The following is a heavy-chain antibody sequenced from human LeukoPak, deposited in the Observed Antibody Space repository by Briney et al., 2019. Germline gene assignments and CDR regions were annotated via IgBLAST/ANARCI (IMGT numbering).Heavy chain of an antibody. Sequence: VTXSCKASGGTFSSYAISWVRQAPGQGLEWMGGIIPIFGTANYAQKFQGRVTITADKSTSTAYMELSSLRSEDTAVYYCGLLRYFDWFPRANFDYWGQGTLVTVSS. V-gene: IGHV1-69*06. CDR1: GGTFSSYA. CDR3: GLLRYFDWFPRANFDY. D-gene: IGHD3-9*01. CDR2: IIPIFGTA. J-gene: IGHJ4*02.